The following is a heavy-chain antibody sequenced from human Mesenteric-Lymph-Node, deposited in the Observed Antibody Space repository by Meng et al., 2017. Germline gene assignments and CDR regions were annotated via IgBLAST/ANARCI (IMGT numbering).Heavy chain of an antibody. J-gene: IGHJ4*02. CDR1: GDSIISSSSYY. Sequence: SETLSLTCTVSGDSIISSSSYYWAWIRQPPGKGQEWSGSGYYSGTTYYNPSLKGRVTISIAKSHEHFSLRLTSVTATYTAVYYCAWELVDLYYYHSWGQGTLVTVSS. CDR3: AWELVDLYYYHS. V-gene: IGHV4-39*07. D-gene: IGHD6-6*01. CDR2: GYYSGTT.